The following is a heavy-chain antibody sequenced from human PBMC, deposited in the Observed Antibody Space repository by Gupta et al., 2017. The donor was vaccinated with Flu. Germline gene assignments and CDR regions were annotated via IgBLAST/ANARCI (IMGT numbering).Heavy chain of an antibody. CDR3: ARGPPRTGICES. CDR2: VRRTDGWT. J-gene: IGHJ4*02. Sequence: QVQLVQSGAEVKKPGASVKISCKAPGYTFTNHYLHWVRQAPGQGPEWMAVVRRTDGWTSFAQNFQGRVILTRETSTNTVYMEMGSLGSEDTAVDYCARGPPRTGICESWGQGTL. V-gene: IGHV1-46*01. CDR1: GYTFTNHY. D-gene: IGHD1-14*01.